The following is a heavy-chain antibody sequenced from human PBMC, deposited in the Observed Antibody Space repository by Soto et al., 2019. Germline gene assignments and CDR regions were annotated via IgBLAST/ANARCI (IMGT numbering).Heavy chain of an antibody. V-gene: IGHV3-11*01. CDR3: ATWHLREHAYDI. Sequence: GGSLRLSCAASGFTFSDYYMTWVRQAPGKGLEWVAYISSSATAIYDADSVRGRFTISRDNAKNSLHLHMNTLRAEDTALYFCATWHLREHAYDIWGQGTMVTVSS. J-gene: IGHJ3*02. CDR1: GFTFSDYY. CDR2: ISSSATAI. D-gene: IGHD5-12*01.